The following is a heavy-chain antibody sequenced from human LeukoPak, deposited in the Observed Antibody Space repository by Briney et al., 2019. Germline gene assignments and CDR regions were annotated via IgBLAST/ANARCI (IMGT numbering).Heavy chain of an antibody. V-gene: IGHV3-53*01. CDR3: ARDEGYGSGSFDI. CDR2: IYSGGST. J-gene: IGHJ3*02. D-gene: IGHD3-10*01. Sequence: GGSLRLSCAASGFSVSTNFMNWVRQAPEKGLEWVSVIYSGGSTYYADSVKGRFTISRDTSKNTVLLQMNGLRVEDTAVYYCARDEGYGSGSFDIWGQGRMVTVSS. CDR1: GFSVSTNF.